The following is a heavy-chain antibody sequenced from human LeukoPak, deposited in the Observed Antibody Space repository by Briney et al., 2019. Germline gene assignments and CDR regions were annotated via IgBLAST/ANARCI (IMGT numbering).Heavy chain of an antibody. Sequence: LSLTCAVYGGPFSGYYWSWIRQAPRKGLEWVGRTRNKANRYTTEYPESVKGKLPISRDDSNDSLYLQMNSLKTEDTAVYYCARSRSVSYGQYYFDYWGQGTVVTVSS. CDR1: GGPFSGYY. CDR2: TRNKANRYTT. J-gene: IGHJ4*02. V-gene: IGHV3-72*01. D-gene: IGHD1-26*01. CDR3: ARSRSVSYGQYYFDY.